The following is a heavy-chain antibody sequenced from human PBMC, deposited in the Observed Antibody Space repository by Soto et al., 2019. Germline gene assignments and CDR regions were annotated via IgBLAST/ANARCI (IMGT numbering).Heavy chain of an antibody. Sequence: ASVKVSCKTSEYTFTDNYIYWLRQAPGQGLEWMGWLNPNTGATDFAQRFQGRVTLTSDTPISTAYMELSRLTSDDTAVFYCARQSCSSTSCFYDYWGPGTLVTVSS. V-gene: IGHV1-2*02. J-gene: IGHJ4*02. CDR2: LNPNTGAT. CDR1: EYTFTDNY. CDR3: ARQSCSSTSCFYDY. D-gene: IGHD2-2*01.